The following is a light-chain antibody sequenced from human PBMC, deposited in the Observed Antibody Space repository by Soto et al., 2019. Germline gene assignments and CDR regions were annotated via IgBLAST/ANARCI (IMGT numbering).Light chain of an antibody. CDR2: DAS. Sequence: EIVLTQSPATLSLSPGGRATLSCRASQSVSSYLAWYQQKPGQAPRLLIYDASNRATGIPARFSGSGSGTDFTLTISCLEPEDFAVYYCQQRSNWPPYTFGQGTKLEIK. V-gene: IGKV3-11*01. CDR1: QSVSSY. CDR3: QQRSNWPPYT. J-gene: IGKJ2*01.